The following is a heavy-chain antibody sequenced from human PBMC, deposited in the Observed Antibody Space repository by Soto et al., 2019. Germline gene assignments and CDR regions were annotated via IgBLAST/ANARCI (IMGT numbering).Heavy chain of an antibody. CDR1: GGSFSGYY. V-gene: IGHV4-34*01. D-gene: IGHD1-7*01. Sequence: KPSETLSLTCAVYGGSFSGYYWSWIRQPPGKGLEWIGEINHSGSTSYNPSLKSRVTISVDTSKNQFSLKLSSVTAADTAVYYCARGILTGTTDYYYYGMDVWGQGTTVTVSS. CDR3: ARGILTGTTDYYYYGMDV. CDR2: INHSGST. J-gene: IGHJ6*02.